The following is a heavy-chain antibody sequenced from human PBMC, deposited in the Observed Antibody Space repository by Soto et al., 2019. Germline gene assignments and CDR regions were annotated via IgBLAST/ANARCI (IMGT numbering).Heavy chain of an antibody. CDR3: GRDLTSNANCIDP. D-gene: IGHD2-2*01. CDR2: IYYTGKT. Sequence: SETLSLTCSVSGDYIHVGGYYWTWIRQRPGKGLEWMGYIYYTGKTYYNPSLESRLTMSVDRSKNQFSLRLTSVTAADTAVYFCGRDLTSNANCIDPRGQGTLVTVSS. V-gene: IGHV4-30-4*01. CDR1: GDYIHVGGYY. J-gene: IGHJ5*02.